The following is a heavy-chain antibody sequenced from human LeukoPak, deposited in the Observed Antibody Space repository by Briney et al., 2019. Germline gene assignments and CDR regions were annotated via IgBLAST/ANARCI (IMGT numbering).Heavy chain of an antibody. CDR2: IFTSGST. CDR1: GGSISSGSYY. V-gene: IGHV4-61*02. D-gene: IGHD3-10*01. J-gene: IGHJ5*02. CDR3: ARVGIMVRGVIWFDH. Sequence: PSETLSLTCTVSGGSISSGSYYWSWIRQPAGKGLEWIVRIFTSGSTKYNPSLKSRVTISVDTSKNQFPLKLSSVTAADTAVYYCARVGIMVRGVIWFDHWGQGTLVTVSS.